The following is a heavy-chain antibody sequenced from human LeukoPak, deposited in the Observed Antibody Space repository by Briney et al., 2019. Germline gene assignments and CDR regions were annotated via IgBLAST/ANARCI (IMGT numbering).Heavy chain of an antibody. D-gene: IGHD5-18*01. V-gene: IGHV3-30*18. CDR1: GFTFSSYG. Sequence: GGSLRLSCAASGFTFSSYGMHWVRQAPGKGLEWVAVISYDGSNKYYADSVKGRFTISRDNSKDTLYLQMNSLRAEDTAVYYCANLVPSIHRYGPDAFDIWGQGTMVTVSS. CDR3: ANLVPSIHRYGPDAFDI. CDR2: ISYDGSNK. J-gene: IGHJ3*02.